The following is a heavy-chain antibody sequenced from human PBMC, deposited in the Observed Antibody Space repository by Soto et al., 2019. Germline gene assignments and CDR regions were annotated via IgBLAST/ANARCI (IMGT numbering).Heavy chain of an antibody. J-gene: IGHJ6*02. V-gene: IGHV1-3*01. CDR2: INAGNGNT. D-gene: IGHD5-12*01. Sequence: GASVKVSCKASGYTFTSYAMHWVRQAPGQRLEWKGWINAGNGNTKYSQKFQGRVTITRDTSASTAYMELSSLRSEDTAVYYCARGYSGYSGYDPYYYYGMDVWGQGTTVTVSS. CDR3: ARGYSGYSGYDPYYYYGMDV. CDR1: GYTFTSYA.